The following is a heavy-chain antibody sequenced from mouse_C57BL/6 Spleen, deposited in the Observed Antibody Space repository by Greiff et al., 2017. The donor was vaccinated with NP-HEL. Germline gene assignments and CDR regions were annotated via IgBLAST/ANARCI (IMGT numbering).Heavy chain of an antibody. CDR2: IYPGSGNT. V-gene: IGHV1-76*01. J-gene: IGHJ4*01. D-gene: IGHD2-1*01. CDR1: GYTFTDYY. CDR3: ARGGAYGTPYYAMDY. Sequence: VKLMESGAELVRPGASVKLSCKASGYTFTDYYINWVKQRPGQGLEWIARIYPGSGNTYYNEKFKGKATLTAEKSSSTAYMQLSSLTSEDSAVYFCARGGAYGTPYYAMDYWGQGTSVTVSS.